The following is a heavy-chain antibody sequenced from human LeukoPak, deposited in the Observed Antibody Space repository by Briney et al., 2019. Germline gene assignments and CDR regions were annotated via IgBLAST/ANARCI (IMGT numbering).Heavy chain of an antibody. CDR1: GFTFSTYW. Sequence: GGSLRLSCAASGFTFSTYWMYWVRQAPGNGLVWVSRINSDGSNTRYADSVKGRFTISRDNAKNTLYLQMNSLSAEDTAVYYCARSHTSYSSSWSISYYFDYWGQGALVTVSS. CDR2: INSDGSNT. V-gene: IGHV3-74*01. CDR3: ARSHTSYSSSWSISYYFDY. J-gene: IGHJ4*02. D-gene: IGHD6-13*01.